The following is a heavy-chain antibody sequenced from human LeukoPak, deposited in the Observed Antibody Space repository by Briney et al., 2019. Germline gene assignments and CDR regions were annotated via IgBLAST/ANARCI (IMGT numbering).Heavy chain of an antibody. CDR1: GGSISGHY. CDR3: ARDLGIVGRGGDY. Sequence: SETLSLTCTVSGGSISGHYWSWIRQPPGKGLEWIGYIYYSGSTNYNPSLKSRVTISVDTSKNQFSLKLSSVTAADTAVYYCARDLGIVGRGGDYWGQGTLVTVSS. V-gene: IGHV4-59*11. J-gene: IGHJ4*02. CDR2: IYYSGST. D-gene: IGHD1-26*01.